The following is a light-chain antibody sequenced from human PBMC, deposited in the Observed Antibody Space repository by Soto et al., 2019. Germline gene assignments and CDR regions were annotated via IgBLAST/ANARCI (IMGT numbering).Light chain of an antibody. J-gene: IGKJ1*01. CDR1: QRVSSSY. Sequence: EIVLTQSPGTLSLSPGERATLSCRASQRVSSSYLAWYQQHPGQAAGLLIYGASSRGTGIPDRFSGSGSGTDFTLTISRLEPGDFAVYYCQQYGSSPRTFGQGTKVEIK. CDR3: QQYGSSPRT. CDR2: GAS. V-gene: IGKV3-20*01.